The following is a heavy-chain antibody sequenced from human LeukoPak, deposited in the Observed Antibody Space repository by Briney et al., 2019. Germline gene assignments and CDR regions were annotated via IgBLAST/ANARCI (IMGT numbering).Heavy chain of an antibody. CDR3: ARDLGSGYCSSTSCYGWFDP. CDR1: GFTFSSYA. V-gene: IGHV3-30*04. Sequence: GRSLRLSCAASGFTFSSYAMHWVREAPGKGLEWVAVISYDGSNKYYADSVKGRFTISRDNSKNTLYLQMNSLRAEDTAVYYCARDLGSGYCSSTSCYGWFDPWGQGTLVTVSS. J-gene: IGHJ5*02. D-gene: IGHD2-2*01. CDR2: ISYDGSNK.